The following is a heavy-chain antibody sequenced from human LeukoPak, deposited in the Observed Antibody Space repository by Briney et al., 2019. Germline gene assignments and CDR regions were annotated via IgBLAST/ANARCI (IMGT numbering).Heavy chain of an antibody. CDR3: AREDSSGLYYFDY. Sequence: ASVKVSCKASGYTFTSYGISWVRQAPGQGLEWMGWINPNSGGTNYAQKFQGRVTMTRDTSISTAYMELSRLRSDDTAVYYCAREDSSGLYYFDYWGQGTLVTVSS. V-gene: IGHV1-2*02. D-gene: IGHD3-22*01. J-gene: IGHJ4*02. CDR2: INPNSGGT. CDR1: GYTFTSYG.